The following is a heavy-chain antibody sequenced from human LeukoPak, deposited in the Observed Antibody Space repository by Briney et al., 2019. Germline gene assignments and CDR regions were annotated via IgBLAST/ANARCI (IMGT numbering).Heavy chain of an antibody. CDR2: ISYDGSNK. D-gene: IGHD1-26*01. J-gene: IGHJ4*02. CDR3: GRDLGGRSGY. V-gene: IGHV3-30*03. CDR1: GFTFSNYG. Sequence: GRSLRLSCAASGFTFSNYGMHWVRQAPGKGLEWVAVISYDGSNKYYADSVKGRFTISRDNSKNTLYLQMNSLRAEDTAVYYCGRDLGGRSGYWGQGTLVTVSS.